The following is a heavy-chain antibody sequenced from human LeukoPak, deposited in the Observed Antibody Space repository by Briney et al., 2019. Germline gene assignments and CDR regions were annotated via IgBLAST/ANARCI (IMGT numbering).Heavy chain of an antibody. CDR3: ASPGPVEAAIGTGAFDI. V-gene: IGHV3-30*03. Sequence: GGSLRLSCAASGFTFSSYGMHWVRQAPGKGLEWVAVISYDGSNKYYADSVKGRFTISRDNSKNTLYLQMNSLRAEDTAVYYCASPGPVEAAIGTGAFDIWGQGTMVTVSS. CDR1: GFTFSSYG. J-gene: IGHJ3*02. D-gene: IGHD6-13*01. CDR2: ISYDGSNK.